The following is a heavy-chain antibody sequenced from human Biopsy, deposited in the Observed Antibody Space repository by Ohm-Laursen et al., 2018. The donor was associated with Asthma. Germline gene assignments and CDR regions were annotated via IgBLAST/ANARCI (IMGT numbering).Heavy chain of an antibody. CDR3: ARTTYGDNGFDP. V-gene: IGHV4-31*03. J-gene: IGHJ6*02. CDR1: GGSINIGDYY. D-gene: IGHD4-17*01. CDR2: IYYSGNT. Sequence: TLSLTCTVSGGSINIGDYYWSWIRQHPVKGLEWIGYIYYSGNTYYNPSLKSRVSISLDTSKNQFSLSLTSVTAADTAVYYCARTTYGDNGFDPWGQGTTVTVSS.